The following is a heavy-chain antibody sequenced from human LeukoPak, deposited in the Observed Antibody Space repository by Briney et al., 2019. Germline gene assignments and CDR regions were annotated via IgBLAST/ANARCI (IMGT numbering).Heavy chain of an antibody. J-gene: IGHJ6*04. D-gene: IGHD3-10*02. V-gene: IGHV3-48*03. CDR2: ISISGSTI. Sequence: GGSLRLSCAASGFTFSSYEMNWVRQAPGKGLEWVSYISISGSTIYYADSVKGRFTISRDNTKNSLYLQMNSLRAEETAVYYCAELGITMIGGVWGKGTTVTISS. CDR3: AELGITMIGGV. CDR1: GFTFSSYE.